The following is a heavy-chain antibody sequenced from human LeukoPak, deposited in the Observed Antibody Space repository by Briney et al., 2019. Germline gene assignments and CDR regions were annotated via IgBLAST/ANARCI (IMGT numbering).Heavy chain of an antibody. J-gene: IGHJ3*02. V-gene: IGHV3-74*01. CDR3: ARVRIQLWDDASDI. Sequence: PGGSLRLSCAASGFTFSSYWMHWVRHAPGKGLVWVSRINSDGSSTSYADSVKGRFTISRDNAKNTLYVQMNSLRAEDTAVYYCARVRIQLWDDASDIWGQGTMVTVSS. CDR2: INSDGSST. D-gene: IGHD5-18*01. CDR1: GFTFSSYW.